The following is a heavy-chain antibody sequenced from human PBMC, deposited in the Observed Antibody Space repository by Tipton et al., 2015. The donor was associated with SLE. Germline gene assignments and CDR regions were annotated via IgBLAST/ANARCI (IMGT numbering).Heavy chain of an antibody. Sequence: TLSLTCTVSGGSISSSSYYWGWIRQPPGKGLEWIGSIYYSGSTYYNPSLKSRVTISVDTSKNQFSLKLSSVTAANTAVYYCARGPSSSGGSCYDHWGQGTLVTVSS. J-gene: IGHJ4*02. CDR3: ARGPSSSGGSCYDH. CDR1: GGSISSSSYY. V-gene: IGHV4-39*07. D-gene: IGHD2-15*01. CDR2: IYYSGST.